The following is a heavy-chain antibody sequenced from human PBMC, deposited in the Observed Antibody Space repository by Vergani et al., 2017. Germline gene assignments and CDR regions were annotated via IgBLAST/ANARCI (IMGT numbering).Heavy chain of an antibody. D-gene: IGHD6-6*01. CDR2: INPSGGST. Sequence: QVQLVQSGAEVKKPGASVKVSCKASGYTFTSYYMHWVRQAPGQGLEWMGIINPSGGSTSYAQKFQGRVTMTRDTSISTAYMELSRLRSDDTAVYYCARLGGQLGQALWGQGTLVTVSS. CDR1: GYTFTSYY. CDR3: ARLGGQLGQAL. J-gene: IGHJ4*02. V-gene: IGHV1-46*01.